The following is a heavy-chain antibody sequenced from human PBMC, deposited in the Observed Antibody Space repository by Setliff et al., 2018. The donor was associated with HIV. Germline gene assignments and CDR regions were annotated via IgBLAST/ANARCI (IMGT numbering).Heavy chain of an antibody. D-gene: IGHD2-2*01. J-gene: IGHJ6*03. CDR2: MLYDGSDR. V-gene: IGHV3-30*18. CDR3: AKARSEYQLMPWYYYMDV. CDR1: GFSFSNYG. Sequence: LRLSCVASGFSFSNYGMHWVRQAPGEGLEWVAVMLYDGSDRKYADSVKGRFTISRDNSKKTLYLQMDSLRPEDTAVYYCAKARSEYQLMPWYYYMDVWGQGTTVTVSS.